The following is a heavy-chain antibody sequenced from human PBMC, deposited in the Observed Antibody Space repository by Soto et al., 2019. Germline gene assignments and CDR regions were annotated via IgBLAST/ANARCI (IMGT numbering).Heavy chain of an antibody. Sequence: QVQLQESGPGLVKPSETLSLTCTVSGVSISSYYWSWIRQHPGKGLEWIGYIYYSGSTNYNPTPKRRVAISVGTSNNQFSQKLSSVTGADTAVYYCARNTARYYAMDVWCQGTTVTVSS. CDR2: IYYSGST. J-gene: IGHJ6*02. CDR3: ARNTARYYAMDV. V-gene: IGHV4-59*08. D-gene: IGHD2-2*02. CDR1: GVSISSYY.